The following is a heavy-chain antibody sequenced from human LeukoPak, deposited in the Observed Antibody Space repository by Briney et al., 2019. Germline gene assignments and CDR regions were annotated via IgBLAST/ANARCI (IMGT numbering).Heavy chain of an antibody. J-gene: IGHJ5*02. Sequence: SETLSLTCTVSGGSLRGNTYYWSWIRQPAGKGLEWIGRIYTSGSTNYNPSLKSRVTISVDTSKNQFSLKLSSVTAADTAVYYCARGALLDFWSGYHGWFDPWGQGTLVTVSS. V-gene: IGHV4-61*02. CDR2: IYTSGST. D-gene: IGHD3-3*01. CDR1: GGSLRGNTYY. CDR3: ARGALLDFWSGYHGWFDP.